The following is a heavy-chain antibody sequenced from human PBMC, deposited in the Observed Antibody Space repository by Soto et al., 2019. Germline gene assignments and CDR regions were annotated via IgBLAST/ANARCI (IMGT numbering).Heavy chain of an antibody. Sequence: QVQLVQSGAEVKKPGSSVKVSCKASGGTFSSYIISWVRQAPGQGLEWMGRIIPILGIANYAQKFQGRVTFTADKSTSTAYSELRSLRSEDTAVYYCARFPQTAIVGAAYFDYWGQGTLVTVSS. CDR3: ARFPQTAIVGAAYFDY. V-gene: IGHV1-69*02. D-gene: IGHD1-26*01. CDR1: GGTFSSYI. J-gene: IGHJ4*02. CDR2: IIPILGIA.